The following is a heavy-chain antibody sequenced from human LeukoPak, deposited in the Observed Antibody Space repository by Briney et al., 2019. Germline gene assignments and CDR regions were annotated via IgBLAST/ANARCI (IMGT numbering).Heavy chain of an antibody. V-gene: IGHV4-39*01. CDR3: VRPTVVTFGGVIALYFDY. D-gene: IGHD3-16*02. J-gene: IGHJ4*02. Sequence: SETLSLTCTVSGGSISSSSYYWGWIRQPPGKGLEWIGSIYYSGSTYYNPSLKSRVTISVDTSKNQFSLKLSSVTAADTAVYYCVRPTVVTFGGVIALYFDYWGQGTLVTVSS. CDR1: GGSISSSSYY. CDR2: IYYSGST.